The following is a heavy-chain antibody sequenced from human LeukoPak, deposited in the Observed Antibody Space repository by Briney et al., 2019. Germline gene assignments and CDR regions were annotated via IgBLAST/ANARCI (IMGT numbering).Heavy chain of an antibody. CDR1: GGSFSGYY. D-gene: IGHD4-23*01. Sequence: KPSETLSLTCAVYGGSFSGYYWSWIRQPPGKGLEWIGEINHSGSTNYNPSLKSRVTISVDTSKNQFSLKLSSVTAADTAVYYCARDKAYYGGNFDYWGQGTLVTVSS. CDR3: ARDKAYYGGNFDY. J-gene: IGHJ4*02. CDR2: INHSGST. V-gene: IGHV4-34*01.